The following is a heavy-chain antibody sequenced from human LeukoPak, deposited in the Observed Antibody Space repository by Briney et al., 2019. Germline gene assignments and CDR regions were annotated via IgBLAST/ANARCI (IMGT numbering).Heavy chain of an antibody. CDR2: ISSSGSTI. V-gene: IGHV3-48*03. D-gene: IGHD3-22*01. J-gene: IGHJ4*02. CDR1: GFAFSSYE. Sequence: GGSLRLSCAASGFAFSSYEMNWVRQAPGKGLEWVSYISSSGSTIYYADSVKGRFTISRDNAKNSLYLQMNSLRAEDTAVYYCARPYYYEPGYFDYWGQGTLVTVSS. CDR3: ARPYYYEPGYFDY.